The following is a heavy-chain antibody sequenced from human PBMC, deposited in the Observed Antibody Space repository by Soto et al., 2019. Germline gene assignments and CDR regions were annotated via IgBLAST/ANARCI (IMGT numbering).Heavy chain of an antibody. V-gene: IGHV3-21*06. CDR1: GFMFSAYT. CDR2: ISDDSSYI. J-gene: IGHJ4*02. Sequence: GGSLRLSCAASGFMFSAYTMNWVRQAPGKGLEWLSSISDDSSYIDYADSLRGRFTVSRDNARNSLYLQIDSLGVEDTAVYYCATPYYFIHWGPGPLVTVSS. D-gene: IGHD3-22*01. CDR3: ATPYYFIH.